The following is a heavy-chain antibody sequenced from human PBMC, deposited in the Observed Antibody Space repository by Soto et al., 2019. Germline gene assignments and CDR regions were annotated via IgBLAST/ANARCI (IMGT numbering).Heavy chain of an antibody. CDR1: GYTLTELS. J-gene: IGHJ4*02. D-gene: IGHD6-19*01. Sequence: ASVKVSCKVSGYTLTELSMHWVRQAPGKGLEWMGGFDPEDGETIYAQKFQGRVTMTEDTSTDTAYMELSSLRSEDTAVYYCATSLYALVSGWYRFDYWGQGTLVTVSS. V-gene: IGHV1-24*01. CDR3: ATSLYALVSGWYRFDY. CDR2: FDPEDGET.